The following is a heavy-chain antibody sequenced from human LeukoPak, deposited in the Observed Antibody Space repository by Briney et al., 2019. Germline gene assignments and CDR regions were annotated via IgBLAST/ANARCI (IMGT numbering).Heavy chain of an antibody. CDR1: GYTFTDYH. CDR3: ARGGHGHTQNDY. D-gene: IGHD5-24*01. CDR2: INPNTGGT. V-gene: IGHV1-2*02. Sequence: VASVKVSCKASGYTFTDYHIHWVRPAPGQGLEWMGWINPNTGGTNYAQNFQGRVTMTRDTSITTSYMELSSLLSDDTALYYCARGGHGHTQNDYWGQGTLVTVSS. J-gene: IGHJ4*02.